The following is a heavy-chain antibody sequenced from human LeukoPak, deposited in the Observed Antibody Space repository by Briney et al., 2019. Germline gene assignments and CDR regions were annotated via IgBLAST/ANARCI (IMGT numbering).Heavy chain of an antibody. CDR1: GGTFSSYA. V-gene: IGHV1-69*01. CDR3: ARDLTMVRGVRVLDP. J-gene: IGHJ5*02. Sequence: ASVKVSCKASGGTFSSYAISWVRQAPGQGLEWMGGIIPIFGTANYAQKFQGRVTITADESTSTAYMELSSLRSEDTAVYYRARDLTMVRGVRVLDPWGQGTLVTVSS. CDR2: IIPIFGTA. D-gene: IGHD3-10*01.